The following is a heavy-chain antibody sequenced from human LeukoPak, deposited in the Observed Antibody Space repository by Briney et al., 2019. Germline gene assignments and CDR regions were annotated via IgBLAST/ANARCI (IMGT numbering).Heavy chain of an antibody. J-gene: IGHJ3*02. V-gene: IGHV1-69*05. D-gene: IGHD1-26*01. CDR3: ATGVGDTDAFDI. CDR2: IIPIFGTA. CDR1: GGTFSSYA. Sequence: SVKVSCKASGGTFSSYAISWVRQAPGQGLEWMGGIIPIFGTANYAQKFQGRVTITTDESTSAAYMELSSLRSEDTAVYYCATGVGDTDAFDIWGQGTMVTVSS.